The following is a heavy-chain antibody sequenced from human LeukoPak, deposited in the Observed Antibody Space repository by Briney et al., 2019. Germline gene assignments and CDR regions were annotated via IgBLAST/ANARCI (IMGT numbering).Heavy chain of an antibody. Sequence: SETLSLTCTVSGGSISSYYWSWIRQPPGKGLEWIGYIYYSGSTNYNPSLKSRVTISVDTYKNQFSLKLSSVTAADTAIYYCARSYIAASGRDAFDIWGQGTMVTVSS. CDR1: GGSISSYY. J-gene: IGHJ3*02. CDR3: ARSYIAASGRDAFDI. CDR2: IYYSGST. V-gene: IGHV4-59*01. D-gene: IGHD6-13*01.